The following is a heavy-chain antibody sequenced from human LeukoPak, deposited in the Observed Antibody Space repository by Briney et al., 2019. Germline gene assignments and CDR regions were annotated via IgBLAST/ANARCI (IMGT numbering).Heavy chain of an antibody. J-gene: IGHJ6*02. Sequence: SETLSLTCAVYGGSFSGYYWSWIRQPPGKGLEWIGEINHSGSTNYNPSLKSRVTISVDTSKNQFSLKLSSVTAADTAVHYCARGGPRWLQLLPYYYYGMDVWGQGTTVTVSS. CDR1: GGSFSGYY. CDR3: ARGGPRWLQLLPYYYYGMDV. V-gene: IGHV4-34*01. D-gene: IGHD5-24*01. CDR2: INHSGST.